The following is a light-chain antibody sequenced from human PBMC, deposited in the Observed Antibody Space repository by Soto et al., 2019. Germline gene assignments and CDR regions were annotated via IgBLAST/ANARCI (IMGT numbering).Light chain of an antibody. CDR3: AAWDDSLNGPNWV. Sequence: QSVRTQPPTATGNLGQMATISCTGSSSNIGSNTVNWYQQLPGTAPKLLIYSNNQRPSGVPDRCSGSKSGTSAPLAISGLQSEDEADYDCAAWDDSLNGPNWVFGGGTKVTVL. CDR2: SNN. V-gene: IGLV1-44*01. J-gene: IGLJ3*02. CDR1: SSNIGSNT.